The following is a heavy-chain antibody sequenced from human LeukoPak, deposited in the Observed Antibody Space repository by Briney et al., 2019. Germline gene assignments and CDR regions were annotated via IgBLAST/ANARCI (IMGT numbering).Heavy chain of an antibody. CDR1: GFPFSRYA. CDR3: AKQVSCDTTTCYSGMPPDY. J-gene: IGHJ4*02. D-gene: IGHD2/OR15-2a*01. CDR2: ISGSDGSR. Sequence: GGSLRLSCAASGFPFSRYAMSWVRQTPERGLEWVSVISGSDGSRYYADSVKGRFTISRDDSRNTVYLQLNNLRAEDTAVYYCAKQVSCDTTTCYSGMPPDYWGQGTLVTVSS. V-gene: IGHV3-23*01.